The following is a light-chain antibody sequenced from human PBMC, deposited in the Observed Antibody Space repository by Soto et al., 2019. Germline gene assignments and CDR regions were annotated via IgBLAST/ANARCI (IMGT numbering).Light chain of an antibody. CDR3: QHYNDWPPTWT. Sequence: EIVMTQSPATLSESPGERATLSCRASQSVSSKLAWYQQKPGQAPRVLIHGASTRATGIPARFSGSGSGTEFTLTISSLQSEDIAVYYCQHYNDWPPTWTFGQGTRVEIK. J-gene: IGKJ1*01. V-gene: IGKV3-15*01. CDR2: GAS. CDR1: QSVSSK.